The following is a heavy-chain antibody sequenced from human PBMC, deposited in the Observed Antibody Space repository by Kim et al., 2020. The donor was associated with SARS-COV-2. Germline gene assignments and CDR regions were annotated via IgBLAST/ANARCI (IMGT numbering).Heavy chain of an antibody. D-gene: IGHD3-22*01. J-gene: IGHJ4*02. Sequence: VKGPFTISRDNAKNSLYMQMNSLRAEDTAVYYCARDTYYYDSSGYYDFDYWGQGTLVTVSS. V-gene: IGHV3-11*05. CDR3: ARDTYYYDSSGYYDFDY.